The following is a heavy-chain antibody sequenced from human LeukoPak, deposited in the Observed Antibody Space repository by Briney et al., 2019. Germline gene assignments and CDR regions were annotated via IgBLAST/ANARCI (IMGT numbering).Heavy chain of an antibody. CDR1: GFTLSNYA. CDR3: AKRGIVVRGVLVFGFHKEAYYFDH. CDR2: IRESGGGT. J-gene: IGHJ4*02. D-gene: IGHD3-10*01. V-gene: IGHV3-23*01. Sequence: GGSLRLSCGASGFTLSNYAMNWVRQTPGKGLECVSGIRESGGGTYYTDSVKGRFTISRDNAKNTLYLQMNSLRAEDTAVYYCAKRGIVVRGVLVFGFHKEAYYFDHWGQGSLVTVSS.